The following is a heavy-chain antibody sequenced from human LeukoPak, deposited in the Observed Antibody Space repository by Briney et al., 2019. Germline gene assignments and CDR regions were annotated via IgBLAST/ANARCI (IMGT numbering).Heavy chain of an antibody. CDR1: GFTFSSYG. J-gene: IGHJ4*02. D-gene: IGHD3-9*01. CDR2: IRYDGSNK. V-gene: IGHV3-30*02. CDR3: ARAWSSFDWLLYGLLY. Sequence: GGSLRLSCAASGFTFSSYGMHWVRQAPGKGLEWVAFIRYDGSNKYYADSVKGRFTISRDNSKNTLYLHVNSLRPEDTAVYYCARAWSSFDWLLYGLLYWGQGTLVTVSS.